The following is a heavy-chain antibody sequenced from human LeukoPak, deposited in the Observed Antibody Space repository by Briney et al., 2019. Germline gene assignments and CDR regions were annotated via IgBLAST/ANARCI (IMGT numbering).Heavy chain of an antibody. Sequence: GRSLRLSCAASGFTFDDYAMHWVRQAPRKGLEWVSGISWNNGSIGYADSVKGRFTISRDNAKNSLYLQMNSLRAEDTALYYCAKDIGDYGDYGVDYWGQRTLVTVSS. CDR1: GFTFDDYA. CDR2: ISWNNGSI. J-gene: IGHJ4*02. V-gene: IGHV3-9*01. CDR3: AKDIGDYGDYGVDY. D-gene: IGHD4-17*01.